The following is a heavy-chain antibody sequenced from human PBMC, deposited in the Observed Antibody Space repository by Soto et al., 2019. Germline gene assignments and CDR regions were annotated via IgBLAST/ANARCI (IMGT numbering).Heavy chain of an antibody. V-gene: IGHV1-46*01. CDR1: GYLFTAYS. J-gene: IGHJ1*01. CDR2: VNPSGGST. CDR3: AREENCSGGTCYSEYFHR. Sequence: ASVKVSCKASGYLFTAYSMHWVRLAPGQGLEWMGVVNPSGGSTKYAQNFQGRVTMTRDTSTATIYMELSSLRSDDTAIYYCAREENCSGGTCYSEYFHRWGQGTLVTVSS. D-gene: IGHD2-15*01.